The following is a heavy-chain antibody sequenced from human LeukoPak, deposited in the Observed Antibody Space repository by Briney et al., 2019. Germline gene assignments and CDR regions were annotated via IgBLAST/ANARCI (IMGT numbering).Heavy chain of an antibody. J-gene: IGHJ4*02. CDR3: ARDPGVVAFHYFDL. Sequence: QPGGSLRLSCAASGFTFSSHAMAWVRQAPGEGLEWVSAIGGRGGSTYYADSVKGRFTISRDNSKNTVYLQMNSLRAEDTAVYYCARDPGVVAFHYFDLWGQGTLVTVSS. CDR1: GFTFSSHA. D-gene: IGHD3-3*01. CDR2: IGGRGGST. V-gene: IGHV3-23*01.